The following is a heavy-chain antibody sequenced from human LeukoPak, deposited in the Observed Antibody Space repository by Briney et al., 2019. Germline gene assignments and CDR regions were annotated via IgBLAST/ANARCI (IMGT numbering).Heavy chain of an antibody. CDR1: GYSISSGYY. CDR2: LYHSGST. Sequence: SETLSLTCTVSGYSISSGYYWGWIRQPPGKGLEGIGSLYHSGSTYYDPSLKSRLTISVDTSKNQFSLKLSSVTAADTAVYYCARDYYGSGSYHNNWFDPWGQGTLVTVSS. J-gene: IGHJ5*02. CDR3: ARDYYGSGSYHNNWFDP. V-gene: IGHV4-38-2*02. D-gene: IGHD3-10*01.